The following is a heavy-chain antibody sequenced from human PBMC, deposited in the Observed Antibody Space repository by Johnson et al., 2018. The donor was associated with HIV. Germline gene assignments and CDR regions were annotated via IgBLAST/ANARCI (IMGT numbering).Heavy chain of an antibody. CDR3: ARDNGAVAGPEGAFDI. CDR1: GFTFSSYA. V-gene: IGHV3-30-3*01. CDR2: ISYDGSNK. D-gene: IGHD6-19*01. Sequence: QVQLVESGGGVVQPGGSLRLSCAASGFTFSSYAMHWVRQAPGKGLEWVAVISYDGSNKYYADSVKGRFTISRDNSKNTLYLQMNSLRAEDTAVYYCARDNGAVAGPEGAFDIWGQGTMVTVSS. J-gene: IGHJ3*02.